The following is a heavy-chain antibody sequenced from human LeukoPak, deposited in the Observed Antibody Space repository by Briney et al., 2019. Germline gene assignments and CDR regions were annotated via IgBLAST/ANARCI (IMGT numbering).Heavy chain of an antibody. J-gene: IGHJ5*02. CDR3: ARGRYYDTSAYNYFDP. D-gene: IGHD3-22*01. V-gene: IGHV3-48*01. CDR2: ISGSGRSI. Sequence: TGGSLRLSCAASGFTFSAYSMNWIRQAPGKGLEWISYISGSGRSIFSADSVRGRFTISRDNANNSLFLQMNSLRAEDTAVYYCARGRYYDTSAYNYFDPWGQGTPVTVSS. CDR1: GFTFSAYS.